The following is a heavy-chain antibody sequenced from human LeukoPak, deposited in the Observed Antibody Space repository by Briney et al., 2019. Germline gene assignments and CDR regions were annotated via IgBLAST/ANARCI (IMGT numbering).Heavy chain of an antibody. Sequence: ASVKVSCKASGYTFTGYYMHWVRQAPGQGLEWMGWISAYNGNTNYAQKLQGRVTMTTDTSTGTAYMELRSLRSDDTAVYYCARTVSCSSTSCYLSDYWGQGTLVTVSS. CDR1: GYTFTGYY. CDR2: ISAYNGNT. D-gene: IGHD2-2*01. CDR3: ARTVSCSSTSCYLSDY. J-gene: IGHJ4*02. V-gene: IGHV1-18*04.